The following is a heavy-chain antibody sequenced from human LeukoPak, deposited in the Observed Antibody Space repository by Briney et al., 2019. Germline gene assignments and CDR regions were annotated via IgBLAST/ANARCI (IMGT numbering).Heavy chain of an antibody. Sequence: GGSLRLSCAASGFTFSSYSMNWVRHAPGKGLEWVSSISSSRSYIYYADSVKGRFTISRDNAKNSLYLQMNSLRAEDTAVYYCAMGSGPFYYDSSGLDAFDIWGQGTMVTVSS. V-gene: IGHV3-21*01. CDR3: AMGSGPFYYDSSGLDAFDI. D-gene: IGHD3-22*01. CDR1: GFTFSSYS. CDR2: ISSSRSYI. J-gene: IGHJ3*02.